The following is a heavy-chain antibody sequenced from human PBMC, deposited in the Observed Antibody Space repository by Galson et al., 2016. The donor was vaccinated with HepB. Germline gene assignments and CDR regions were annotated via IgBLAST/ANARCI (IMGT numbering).Heavy chain of an antibody. CDR3: ARASLLRFGKNVMDV. CDR1: GFSFSTYE. V-gene: IGHV3-48*03. J-gene: IGHJ6*02. CDR2: ISAGDSVM. Sequence: SLRLSCAATGFSFSTYEMNWVRQAPGKGLEWISFISAGDSVMHYADSVRGRFTISRDNAENSLFLQMNSLRVEDTAVYYCARASLLRFGKNVMDVWGQGTPVTGSS. D-gene: IGHD3-10*01.